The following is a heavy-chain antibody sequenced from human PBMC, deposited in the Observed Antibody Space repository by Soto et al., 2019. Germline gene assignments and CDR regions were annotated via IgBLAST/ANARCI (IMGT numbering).Heavy chain of an antibody. CDR2: ISTGGAYM. V-gene: IGHV3-21*06. D-gene: IGHD1-26*01. Sequence: EVQLVESGGGLVKAGGSLRLFCTASGFTFSNYNMNWVRQAPGKGLEWVSSISTGGAYMFYADSVKGRFTISRDNAQNSLFLQIDSPRADDTAVDYCSGDIASPVGYYFDSWGQGTLFTVSS. J-gene: IGHJ4*02. CDR3: SGDIASPVGYYFDS. CDR1: GFTFSNYN.